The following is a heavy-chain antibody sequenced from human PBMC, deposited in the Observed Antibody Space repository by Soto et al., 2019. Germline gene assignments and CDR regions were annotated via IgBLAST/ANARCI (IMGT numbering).Heavy chain of an antibody. D-gene: IGHD2-15*01. V-gene: IGHV3-23*01. J-gene: IGHJ4*02. CDR1: GFTFSSYA. CDR3: AKARSPYCSGGSCYSGFDF. CDR2: ISGSGGST. Sequence: PGGSLRLSCAASGFTFSSYAMSWVRQAPGKGLEWVSAISGSGGSTYYADSVKGRFTISRDNSKNTLYLQMNSLRAEDTAVYYSAKARSPYCSGGSCYSGFDFWGPGTLVTVSS.